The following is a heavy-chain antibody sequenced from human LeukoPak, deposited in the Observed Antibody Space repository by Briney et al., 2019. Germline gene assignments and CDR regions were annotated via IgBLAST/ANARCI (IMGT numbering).Heavy chain of an antibody. V-gene: IGHV3-11*01. J-gene: IGHJ6*03. Sequence: GGSLRLSCAASGFTFSDYYMSWIRQAPGKGLEWVSYISSSGSTIYYADSVKGRFTISRDNAKNSLYLQMNSLRAEDTAVYYCAKESRTSYYYYMDVWGKGTTVTVSS. CDR3: AKESRTSYYYYMDV. CDR2: ISSSGSTI. D-gene: IGHD2-2*01. CDR1: GFTFSDYY.